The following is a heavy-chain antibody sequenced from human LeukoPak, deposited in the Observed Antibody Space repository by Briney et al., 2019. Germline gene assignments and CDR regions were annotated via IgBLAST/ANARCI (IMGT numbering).Heavy chain of an antibody. CDR1: GFTFSSYG. V-gene: IGHV4-39*01. D-gene: IGHD2-15*01. J-gene: IGHJ4*02. CDR3: ARSSRSGPFGY. CDR2: IYYSGST. Sequence: GSLRLSCAASGFTFSSYGMHWVRQPPGKGLEWIGSIYYSGSTYYNPSLKSRVTISVDTSKNQFSLKLSSATAADTAVYYCARSSRSGPFGYWGQGTLVTVSS.